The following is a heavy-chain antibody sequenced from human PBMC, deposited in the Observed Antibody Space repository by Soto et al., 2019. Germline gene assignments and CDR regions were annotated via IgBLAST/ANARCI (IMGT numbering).Heavy chain of an antibody. CDR1: GFTFSNAW. CDR2: IKSKTDGGTT. Sequence: GSLRLSCAASGFTFSNAWMSWVRQAPGKGLEWVGRIKSKTDGGTTDYAAPVKGRFTISRDDSKNTLYLQMNSLKTEDTFVYYCTTDFSSSWYYYYYYMDVWGKGTTVTVSS. D-gene: IGHD6-13*01. CDR3: TTDFSSSWYYYYYYMDV. V-gene: IGHV3-15*01. J-gene: IGHJ6*03.